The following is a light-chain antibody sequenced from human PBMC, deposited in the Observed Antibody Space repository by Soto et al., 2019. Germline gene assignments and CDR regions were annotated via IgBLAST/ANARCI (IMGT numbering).Light chain of an antibody. J-gene: IGLJ2*01. Sequence: QSVLTQPASVSGSPGQSITISCTGTSSDVGSYNLVSWYQQHPGKAPKVMIYEDSKRPSGVSNRFSGSKSGNTASLTISGLQAEDEADYYCCSYASSSTFVFGGGTQLTVL. CDR2: EDS. CDR1: SSDVGSYNL. CDR3: CSYASSSTFV. V-gene: IGLV2-23*02.